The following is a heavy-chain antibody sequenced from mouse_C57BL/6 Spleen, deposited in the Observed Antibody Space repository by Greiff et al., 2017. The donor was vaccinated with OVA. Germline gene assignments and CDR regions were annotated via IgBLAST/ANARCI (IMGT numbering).Heavy chain of an antibody. Sequence: QVQLQQPGAELVRPGSSVKLSCKASGYTFTSYWMHWVKQRPIQGLEWIGNIDPSDSETHYNQKFKDKATLTVDKSSSTAYMQLSSLTSEVSAVYYCARTIYYGNSYAMDYWGQGTSVTVSS. J-gene: IGHJ4*01. V-gene: IGHV1-52*01. CDR3: ARTIYYGNSYAMDY. CDR2: IDPSDSET. CDR1: GYTFTSYW. D-gene: IGHD2-1*01.